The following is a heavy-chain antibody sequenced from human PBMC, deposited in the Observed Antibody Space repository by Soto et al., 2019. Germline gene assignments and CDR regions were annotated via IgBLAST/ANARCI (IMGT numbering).Heavy chain of an antibody. CDR1: GASITSGAYS. D-gene: IGHD1-26*01. CDR2: INHLETT. V-gene: IGHV4-30-2*01. J-gene: IGHJ4*02. CDR3: AGGGGFHSFDY. Sequence: QLQLHMSGSGLVKPSQTLSLTCTVSGASITSGAYSWSWIRQTPGKGLEWIGYINHLETTFYNPSCESRLTLSIDRTKNQCSLNLKSMSAADRAVYFCAGGGGFHSFDYWGQGILVTVSS.